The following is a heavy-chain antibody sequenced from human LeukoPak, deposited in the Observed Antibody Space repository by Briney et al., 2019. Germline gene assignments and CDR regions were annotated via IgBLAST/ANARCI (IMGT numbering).Heavy chain of an antibody. V-gene: IGHV5-51*01. CDR1: GYNFLGYW. CDR2: IYPGDSDT. J-gene: IGHJ4*02. CDR3: ARYEDSFYFHY. D-gene: IGHD3-16*01. Sequence: GESLKISCKGSGYNFLGYWIGWVRQMPGKGLEWMGIIYPGDSDTRYSPSFQGQVTISADKSISTAYLQWSSLKASDTAMYYCARYEDSFYFHYWGQGTLVTVSS.